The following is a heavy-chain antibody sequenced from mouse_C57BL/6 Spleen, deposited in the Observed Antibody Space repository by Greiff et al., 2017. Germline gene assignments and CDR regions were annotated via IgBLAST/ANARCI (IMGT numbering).Heavy chain of an antibody. CDR3: TTKTAGSSGHYYAMDY. CDR2: IDPENGDT. Sequence: EVKVVESGAELVRPGASVKLSCTASGFNIKDDYMHWVKQRPEQGLEWIGWIDPENGDTEYASKIQGKATITADTSSNTAYLQLSSLTSEDTAVYYCTTKTAGSSGHYYAMDYWGQGTSVTVSS. D-gene: IGHD3-2*02. CDR1: GFNIKDDY. V-gene: IGHV14-4*01. J-gene: IGHJ4*01.